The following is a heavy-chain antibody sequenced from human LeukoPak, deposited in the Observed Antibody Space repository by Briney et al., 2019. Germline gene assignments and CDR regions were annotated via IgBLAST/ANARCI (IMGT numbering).Heavy chain of an antibody. J-gene: IGHJ4*02. CDR3: ASIFLYSSSWYYFDN. D-gene: IGHD6-13*01. CDR1: GFNFSDHG. V-gene: IGHV3-33*01. CDR2: IWYDGSSK. Sequence: GGSLRLSCAASGFNFSDHGMHWVRQAPGKGLEWVAVIWYDGSSKYYADSVKGRFTISRDNSKNTVYLQMNSLRVEDTAVYYCASIFLYSSSWYYFDNWGQGTRVTVSS.